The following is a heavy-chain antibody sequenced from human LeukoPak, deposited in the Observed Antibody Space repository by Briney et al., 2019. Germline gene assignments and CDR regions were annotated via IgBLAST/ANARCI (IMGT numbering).Heavy chain of an antibody. CDR1: GYTLTELP. J-gene: IGHJ6*03. CDR3: ATAYSILVGATPDDYYYYMDV. D-gene: IGHD1-26*01. CDR2: FDPEDGET. V-gene: IGHV1-24*01. Sequence: ASVKVSCKVSGYTLTELPMHWVRQAPGKGLEWMGGFDPEDGETIYAQKFQGRVTMTEDTSTDTAYMELSSLRSEDTAVYYCATAYSILVGATPDDYYYYMDVWGKGTTVTVSS.